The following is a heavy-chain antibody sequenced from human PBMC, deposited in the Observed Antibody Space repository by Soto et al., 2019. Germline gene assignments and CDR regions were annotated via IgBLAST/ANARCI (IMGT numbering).Heavy chain of an antibody. Sequence: GGSLRLSCAASGFTFSSYGMHWVRQAPGKGLEWVAVISYDGRNKYYADSVKGRFTISRDNSKDTLYLQMGSLRAEDTAVYYCVKDGSSGWPYYYGLDVWGQGTTVTVSS. D-gene: IGHD6-19*01. J-gene: IGHJ6*02. CDR2: ISYDGRNK. CDR3: VKDGSSGWPYYYGLDV. V-gene: IGHV3-30*18. CDR1: GFTFSSYG.